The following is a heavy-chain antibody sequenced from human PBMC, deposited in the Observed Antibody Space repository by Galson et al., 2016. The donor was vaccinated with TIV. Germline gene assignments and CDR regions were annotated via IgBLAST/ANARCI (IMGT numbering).Heavy chain of an antibody. D-gene: IGHD2/OR15-2a*01. CDR1: GYTFTSYD. J-gene: IGHJ4*02. CDR3: ARSGYYGDY. Sequence: SVKFSCKASGYTFTSYDINWVRQATGQGLEWMGWMNPNSGNTVYAQKFRGRVTMTRNTSVRTAYMELRSLRSEDTAGYYWARSGYYGDYWGQGTLVTVSS. CDR2: MNPNSGNT. V-gene: IGHV1-8*02.